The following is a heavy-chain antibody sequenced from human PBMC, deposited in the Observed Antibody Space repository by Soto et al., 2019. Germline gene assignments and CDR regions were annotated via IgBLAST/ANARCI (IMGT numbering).Heavy chain of an antibody. J-gene: IGHJ4*02. D-gene: IGHD6-19*01. V-gene: IGHV3-23*01. CDR1: GFTFSSYA. Sequence: GGSLRLSCAASGFTFSSYAMSWVRQAPGKGLEWVSTISGSGVHTYYADSVKGRFTISRDNSKNTLYLQMNSLGVGDTAEYYCAKRTAVTGPYYDYWGQGILVTVSS. CDR2: ISGSGVHT. CDR3: AKRTAVTGPYYDY.